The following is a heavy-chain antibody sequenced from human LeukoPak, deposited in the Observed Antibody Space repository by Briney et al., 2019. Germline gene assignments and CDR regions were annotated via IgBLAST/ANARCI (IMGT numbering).Heavy chain of an antibody. J-gene: IGHJ4*02. CDR2: ISGSGGST. Sequence: GGSLRLSCAASGFTFSSSAMSWVRQAPGKGLEWVSAISGSGGSTYYADSVKGRFTISRDNSKNKVFLQMNSLRAEDTAVYYCAKDRKVYEGTYGDHDYWGQGTLVTVSS. CDR1: GFTFSSSA. CDR3: AKDRKVYEGTYGDHDY. D-gene: IGHD4-17*01. V-gene: IGHV3-23*01.